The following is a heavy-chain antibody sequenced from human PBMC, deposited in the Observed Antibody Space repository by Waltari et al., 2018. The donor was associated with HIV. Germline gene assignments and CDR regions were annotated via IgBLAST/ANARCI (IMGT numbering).Heavy chain of an antibody. V-gene: IGHV4-59*01. Sequence: QVQLQESGPGLVKPSETLSLTCTVSGGSISSYYWSWIRQPPGKGLEWLGYIYDSGSTNYNPSLKGRVTISVDTSKNQFSLKLSSVTAADTAVYYCARDADGMDVWGQGTTVTVSS. CDR2: IYDSGST. CDR1: GGSISSYY. CDR3: ARDADGMDV. J-gene: IGHJ6*02.